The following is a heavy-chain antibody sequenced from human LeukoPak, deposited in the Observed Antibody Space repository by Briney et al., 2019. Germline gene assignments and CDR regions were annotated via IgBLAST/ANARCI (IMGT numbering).Heavy chain of an antibody. CDR1: GFTFSSYW. CDR2: INSDGSST. Sequence: GGSLRLSCAASGFTFSSYWMHWVRQAPGKGLVWVSRINSDGSSTSYADSVKGRFTISRDNAKNTLYLQMNSLRAEDTAVYYCARVPAYYDYYYYGRDVWRQETTVTVSS. CDR3: ARVPAYYDYYYYGRDV. V-gene: IGHV3-74*01. J-gene: IGHJ6*02. D-gene: IGHD1-26*01.